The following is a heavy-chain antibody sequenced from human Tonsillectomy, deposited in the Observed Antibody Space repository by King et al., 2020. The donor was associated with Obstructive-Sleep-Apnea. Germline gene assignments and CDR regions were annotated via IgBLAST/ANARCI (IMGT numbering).Heavy chain of an antibody. Sequence: VHLVESGGGVVQPGRSLRLSCAASGFTFSSYGMHWVRQAPGKGLEWVAVISYDGSNKYYADSVKGRFTISRDNSKNTLYLQMNSLRAEDTAVYYCAKDLVPVAGVYYFDYWGQGTLVTVSS. V-gene: IGHV3-30*18. CDR2: ISYDGSNK. D-gene: IGHD6-19*01. CDR1: GFTFSSYG. CDR3: AKDLVPVAGVYYFDY. J-gene: IGHJ4*02.